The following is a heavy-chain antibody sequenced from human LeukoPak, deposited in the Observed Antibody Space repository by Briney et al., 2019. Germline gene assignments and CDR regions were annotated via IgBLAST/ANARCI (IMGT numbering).Heavy chain of an antibody. Sequence: ASVKVSCKASGGTFSSYAISWVRQAPGQGLEWMGGIIPIFGTANYAQKFQGRVTITADESTSTAYMELSSLRSEDTAVYYCASGRLDYGGLDYWGQGTLVTVSS. D-gene: IGHD4/OR15-4a*01. J-gene: IGHJ4*02. V-gene: IGHV1-69*13. CDR2: IIPIFGTA. CDR3: ASGRLDYGGLDY. CDR1: GGTFSSYA.